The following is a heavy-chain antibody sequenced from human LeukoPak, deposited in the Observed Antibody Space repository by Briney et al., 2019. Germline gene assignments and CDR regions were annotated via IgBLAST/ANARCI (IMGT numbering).Heavy chain of an antibody. CDR2: IKQDGSEK. D-gene: IGHD6-13*01. Sequence: PGGSLRLSCAASGFTFSSYWMSWVRQAPGKGLEWVANIKQDGSEKYYVDSVKGRFTISRDNSKNTLYLQMNSLRAEDTAVYYCAKGGPKITIAAAASGAFDIWGQGTMVTVSS. J-gene: IGHJ3*02. CDR3: AKGGPKITIAAAASGAFDI. CDR1: GFTFSSYW. V-gene: IGHV3-7*01.